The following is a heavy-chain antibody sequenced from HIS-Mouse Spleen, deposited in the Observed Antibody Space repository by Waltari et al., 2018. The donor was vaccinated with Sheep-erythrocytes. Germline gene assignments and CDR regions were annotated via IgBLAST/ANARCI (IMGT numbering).Heavy chain of an antibody. CDR1: GGSISSSSYY. J-gene: IGHJ4*02. V-gene: IGHV4-39*07. CDR2: IEYRGGT. CDR3: ARYYDYVWGSFDY. Sequence: QLQLQESGPGLVKPSETLSLTCTVSGGSISSSSYYWGWIRQPPGKGLEWVGRIEYRGGTYYNPSLNSRVPISVDTSKNQFSLKLSSVTAADTAVYYCARYYDYVWGSFDYWGQGTLVTVSS. D-gene: IGHD3-16*01.